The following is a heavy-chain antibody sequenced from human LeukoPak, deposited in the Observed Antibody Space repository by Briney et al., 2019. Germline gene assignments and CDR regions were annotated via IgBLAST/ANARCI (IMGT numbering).Heavy chain of an antibody. J-gene: IGHJ3*02. CDR3: ARVGVYYDTDAFDI. V-gene: IGHV4-59*01. D-gene: IGHD3-22*01. CDR1: GGSISSYY. Sequence: SETLSLTCTVSGGSISSYYWSWIRQPPGKGLEWIGYIYYSGSTNCNPSLKSRVTISVDTSKNQFSLKLSSVTAADTAVYYCARVGVYYDTDAFDIWGQGTMVTVSS. CDR2: IYYSGST.